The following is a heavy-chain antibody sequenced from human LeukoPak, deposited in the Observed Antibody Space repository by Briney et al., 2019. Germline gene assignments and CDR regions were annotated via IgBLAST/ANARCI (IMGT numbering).Heavy chain of an antibody. J-gene: IGHJ4*02. Sequence: GGSLRLSCAASGFAFSSYSMNWVRQAPGKGLEWVSSISSSSSYIYYADSVKGRFTISRDNAKNSLYLQMNSLRAEDTAVYYCARDPHSNYGYWGQGTLVTVSS. CDR1: GFAFSSYS. D-gene: IGHD4-11*01. CDR2: ISSSSSYI. CDR3: ARDPHSNYGY. V-gene: IGHV3-21*01.